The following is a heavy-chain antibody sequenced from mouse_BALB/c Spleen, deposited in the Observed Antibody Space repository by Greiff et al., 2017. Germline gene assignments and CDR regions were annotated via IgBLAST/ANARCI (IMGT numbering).Heavy chain of an antibody. Sequence: EVKLQESGTVLARPGASVKMSCKASGYTFTSYWMHWVNQRPGQGLEWIGAIYPGNSDTSYNQKFQGKAKLTAVTSTSPAYMELSSLTNEDSAVYDCKRHTATGHWYCEVWGAGTRVTVSS. CDR1: GYTFTSYW. D-gene: IGHD1-2*01. V-gene: IGHV1-5*01. CDR3: KRHTATGHWYCEV. CDR2: IYPGNSDT. J-gene: IGHJ1*01.